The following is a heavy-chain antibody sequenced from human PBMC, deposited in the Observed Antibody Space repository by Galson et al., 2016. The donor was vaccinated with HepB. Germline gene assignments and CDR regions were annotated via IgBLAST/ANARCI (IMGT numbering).Heavy chain of an antibody. Sequence: SLRLSCAASGFTFSSYAMSWVRQAPGKGLEWVSAISGSGGSTYYADSVKGRFTISRDNSKNTLYLQMNSLRAEDTAVYYCAKDRTMIVVVIPDYWAQGTLVTVSS. V-gene: IGHV3-23*01. CDR2: ISGSGGST. CDR3: AKDRTMIVVVIPDY. CDR1: GFTFSSYA. D-gene: IGHD3-22*01. J-gene: IGHJ4*02.